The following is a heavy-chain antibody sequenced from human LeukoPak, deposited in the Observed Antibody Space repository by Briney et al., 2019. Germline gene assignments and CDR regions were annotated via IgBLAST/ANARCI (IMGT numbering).Heavy chain of an antibody. J-gene: IGHJ4*02. CDR2: ISSSSSYI. CDR1: GFTFSSYS. CDR3: ARSIRRGGYCFDY. D-gene: IGHD5-24*01. Sequence: PGGSLRLSCAPSGFTFSSYSMNWVRQAPGKGLEWVSSISSSSSYIYYADSVKGRFTISRDNAKNSLYLQMNSLRAEDTAVYYCARSIRRGGYCFDYWGQGTLVTVSS. V-gene: IGHV3-21*01.